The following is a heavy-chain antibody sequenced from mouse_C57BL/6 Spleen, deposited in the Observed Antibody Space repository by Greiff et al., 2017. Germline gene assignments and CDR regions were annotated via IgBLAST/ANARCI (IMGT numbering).Heavy chain of an antibody. D-gene: IGHD1-1*01. V-gene: IGHV1-52*01. CDR3: ARFPTTVVANSYFDY. Sequence: QVQLQQPGAELVRPGSSVKLSCKASGYTFTSYWMHWVKQRPIQGLEWIGNIDPSDSETHYTPKFKDKDTLTVDKSSSTAYMQLSSLTSEDSAVYYGARFPTTVVANSYFDYWGQGTTLTVSS. CDR2: IDPSDSET. CDR1: GYTFTSYW. J-gene: IGHJ2*01.